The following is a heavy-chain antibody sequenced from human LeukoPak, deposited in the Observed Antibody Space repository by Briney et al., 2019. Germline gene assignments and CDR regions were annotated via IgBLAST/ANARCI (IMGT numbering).Heavy chain of an antibody. V-gene: IGHV4-34*01. CDR1: GGPFSGYY. D-gene: IGHD3-16*02. Sequence: PSETLSLTCAVYGGPFSGYYWSWIRQPPGKGLEWIGEINHSGSTNYNPSLKSRVTVSVDTSKNQFSLKLSSVTAADTAVYYCARSMITFGGVIVDPRDYWGQGTLVTVSS. J-gene: IGHJ4*02. CDR3: ARSMITFGGVIVDPRDY. CDR2: INHSGST.